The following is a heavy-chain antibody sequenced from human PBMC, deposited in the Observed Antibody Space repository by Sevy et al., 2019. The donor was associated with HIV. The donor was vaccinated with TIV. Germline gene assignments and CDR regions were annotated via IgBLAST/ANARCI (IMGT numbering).Heavy chain of an antibody. CDR1: GFTFSSYS. V-gene: IGHV3-21*01. Sequence: GGSLRLSCAASGFTFSSYSMNWVRQAPGKGLEWVSSISSSSSYIYYADSVKGRFTISRDNAKNSLYLQMNSLRAEDTAVYYCVSIVVVPAAILDAFDIWGQGTMVTVSS. D-gene: IGHD2-2*01. CDR2: ISSSSSYI. J-gene: IGHJ3*02. CDR3: VSIVVVPAAILDAFDI.